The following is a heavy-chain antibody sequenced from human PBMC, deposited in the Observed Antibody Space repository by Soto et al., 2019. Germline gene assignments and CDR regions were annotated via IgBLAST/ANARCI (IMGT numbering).Heavy chain of an antibody. CDR1: GFTFSNHW. D-gene: IGHD4-17*01. CDR3: ARDRLDYGDYVGFDH. CDR2: IKNDGSRT. V-gene: IGHV3-74*01. J-gene: IGHJ4*02. Sequence: EVQLEESGGGTFQPGGSLRLSCAASGFTFSNHWMHWVRQAPGKGLEWVARIKNDGSRTDYADSVRGRFTISRDNAKKTMFLQMNSLRAEDTAVYFCARDRLDYGDYVGFDHWGQGILVSVSS.